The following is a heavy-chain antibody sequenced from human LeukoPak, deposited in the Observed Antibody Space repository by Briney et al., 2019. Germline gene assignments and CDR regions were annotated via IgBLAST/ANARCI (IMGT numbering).Heavy chain of an antibody. Sequence: SETLSLTCTVSGGSISSYYWSWIRQPPGKGLEWIGYIYYSGSTNYNPSLKSRVTISVDTSKNQFSLKLSSVTAADTAVYYCARRAAAGVRYYYFIDVWGKRAQVTISS. D-gene: IGHD6-13*01. CDR3: ARRAAAGVRYYYFIDV. V-gene: IGHV4-59*12. J-gene: IGHJ6*03. CDR2: IYYSGST. CDR1: GGSISSYY.